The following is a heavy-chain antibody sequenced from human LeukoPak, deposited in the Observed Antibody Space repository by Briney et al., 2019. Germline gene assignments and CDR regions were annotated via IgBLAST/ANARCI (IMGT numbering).Heavy chain of an antibody. CDR3: ARVTAAIFPGGWFGP. CDR2: ISAYNGNT. J-gene: IGHJ5*02. CDR1: GYTFTSYG. V-gene: IGHV1-18*01. D-gene: IGHD2-2*01. Sequence: ASVKVSCKASGYTFTSYGISWVRQAPGQGLEWMGWISAYNGNTNYAQKLQGRVTMTTDTSTSTAYMELRSLRSDDTAVYYCARVTAAIFPGGWFGPWGQGTLVTVSS.